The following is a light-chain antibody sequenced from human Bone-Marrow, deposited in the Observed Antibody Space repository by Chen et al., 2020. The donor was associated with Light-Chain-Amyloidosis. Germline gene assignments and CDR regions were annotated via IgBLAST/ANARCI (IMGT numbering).Light chain of an antibody. CDR2: STN. Sequence: QTVVTQEPSFSVSPGGTVTLTCGLSSGSVSTSYYPSWYPQTPGQAPRTLIYSTNTRSSGVPDRFSGSILGSKAALTITGAQADDESDYYCVLYMGSGIWVFGGGTKLTVL. J-gene: IGLJ3*02. CDR3: VLYMGSGIWV. CDR1: SGSVSTSYY. V-gene: IGLV8-61*01.